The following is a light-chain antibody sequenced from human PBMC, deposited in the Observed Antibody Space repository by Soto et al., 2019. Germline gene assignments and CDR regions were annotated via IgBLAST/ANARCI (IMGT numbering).Light chain of an antibody. J-gene: IGLJ2*01. CDR2: GVD. CDR1: SSDVGGYNY. Sequence: QSALTQPASVSGSPGQSITISCTGTSSDVGGYNYVSWYQHQPGKAPKLMFYGVDSRPSGVSHRFSASKSGNTASLTISGLQAEDEADYYCVSYTSSRTLVFGGGTKLTVL. CDR3: VSYTSSRTLV. V-gene: IGLV2-14*03.